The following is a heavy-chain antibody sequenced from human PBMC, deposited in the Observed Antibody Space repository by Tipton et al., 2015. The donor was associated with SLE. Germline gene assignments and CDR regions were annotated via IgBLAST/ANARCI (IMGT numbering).Heavy chain of an antibody. J-gene: IGHJ6*02. D-gene: IGHD3-16*01. V-gene: IGHV4-4*07. CDR3: ARGGAYYYYGMDV. CDR1: GGSISSYY. Sequence: TLSLTCTVSGGSISSYYWSWIRQPAGKGLEWIGRNYTSGSTNYKPSLKSRVTMSVDTSKNQFSLKLSAVTAADTAVYYCARGGAYYYYGMDVWGQGTTVTVSS. CDR2: NYTSGST.